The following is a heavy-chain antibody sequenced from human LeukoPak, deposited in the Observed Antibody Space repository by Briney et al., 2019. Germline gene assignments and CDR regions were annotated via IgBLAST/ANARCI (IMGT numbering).Heavy chain of an antibody. D-gene: IGHD3-3*01. CDR2: IKQDGSEK. CDR3: AREWGFWSGYSTVYYFDY. Sequence: GGSLRLSCAASGFTFSSYGMHWVRQAPGKGLEWVANIKQDGSEKYYVDSVKGRFTISRDNAKNSLYLQTNSLRAEDTAVYYCAREWGFWSGYSTVYYFDYWGQGTLVTVSS. CDR1: GFTFSSYG. V-gene: IGHV3-7*01. J-gene: IGHJ4*02.